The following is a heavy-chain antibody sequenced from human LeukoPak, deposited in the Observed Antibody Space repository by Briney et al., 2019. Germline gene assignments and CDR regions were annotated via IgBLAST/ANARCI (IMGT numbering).Heavy chain of an antibody. D-gene: IGHD1-20*01. J-gene: IGHJ4*02. CDR1: GGSISSSLW. V-gene: IGHV4-4*02. Sequence: SETLSLTCAVSGGSISSSLWWTWVRQPPGKGLEWIGEIYHDGTTNYKSSLKSRATISVDKSKNQFSLKLNSVTAADTAVYYCARRITGTLAPIDYWGRGTLVTVSS. CDR2: IYHDGTT. CDR3: ARRITGTLAPIDY.